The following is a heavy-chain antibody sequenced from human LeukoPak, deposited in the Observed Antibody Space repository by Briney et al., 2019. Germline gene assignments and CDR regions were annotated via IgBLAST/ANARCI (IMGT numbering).Heavy chain of an antibody. CDR1: GGSISSYY. J-gene: IGHJ6*03. V-gene: IGHV4-4*07. Sequence: SETLSLTCTVSGGSISSYYWSWIRQPAGKGLEWIGRIYTSGSTNYNPSLKSRVTMSVDTSKNQFSLKLSSVTAADTAVYYCARDDSSYSIAVAVGYYYYYYMDVWGKGTTVTVSS. CDR3: ARDDSSYSIAVAVGYYYYYYMDV. D-gene: IGHD6-19*01. CDR2: IYTSGST.